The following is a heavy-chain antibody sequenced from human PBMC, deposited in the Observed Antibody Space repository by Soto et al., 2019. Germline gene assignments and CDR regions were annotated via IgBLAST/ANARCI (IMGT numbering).Heavy chain of an antibody. D-gene: IGHD6-6*01. Sequence: XSVKVSCKASGYPFTSYGISWVRQAPGQGLEWMGWISAYNGNTNYAQKLQGRVTMTTDTSTSTAYMELRSLRSDDTAVYYCARDGEYSSSRYYYYGMDVWGQGTTVTVS. J-gene: IGHJ6*02. CDR1: GYPFTSYG. CDR3: ARDGEYSSSRYYYYGMDV. CDR2: ISAYNGNT. V-gene: IGHV1-18*04.